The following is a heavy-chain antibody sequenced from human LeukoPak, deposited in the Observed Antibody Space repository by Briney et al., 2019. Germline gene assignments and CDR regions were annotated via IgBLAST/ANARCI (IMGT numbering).Heavy chain of an antibody. CDR2: ISGSDGST. CDR1: GFTFSDYY. CDR3: AKAVDSSGYYYIDY. D-gene: IGHD3-22*01. V-gene: IGHV3-23*01. J-gene: IGHJ4*02. Sequence: GGSLRLSCAASGFTFSDYYMSWVRQAPGKGLEWVSGISGSDGSTYYADSVKGRFTISRDNSKNTLFLQMNSLRAEDTAVYYCAKAVDSSGYYYIDYWGQGTLVTVSS.